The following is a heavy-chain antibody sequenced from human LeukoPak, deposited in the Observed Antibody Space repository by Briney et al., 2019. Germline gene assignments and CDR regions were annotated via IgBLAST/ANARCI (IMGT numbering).Heavy chain of an antibody. D-gene: IGHD5-12*01. CDR3: ARAPSGFAYSFDY. V-gene: IGHV4-30-4*08. J-gene: IGHJ4*02. CDR2: IYYSGST. Sequence: SETLSLTCTVSGGAISSGDYYWSWIRQPPGKGLEWIGYIYYSGSTHYNPSLKSRVTISVDTSKNQFSLKLSSVTAADTAVYYCARAPSGFAYSFDYWGQGTLVTVSS. CDR1: GGAISSGDYY.